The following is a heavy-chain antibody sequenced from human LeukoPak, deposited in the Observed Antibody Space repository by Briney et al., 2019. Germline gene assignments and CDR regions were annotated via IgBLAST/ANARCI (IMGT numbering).Heavy chain of an antibody. J-gene: IGHJ4*02. Sequence: GGSLRLSCVASGFTFSDYVIHWVRQAPGKGLEWVAVISFDLNSKYYSDSVKGRFTISRDNSKNTVYLQMNSLRPDDTAVYYCARDQGGQLWFWGQGTLVTVSS. D-gene: IGHD5-18*01. CDR3: ARDQGGQLWF. CDR1: GFTFSDYV. V-gene: IGHV3-30-3*01. CDR2: ISFDLNSK.